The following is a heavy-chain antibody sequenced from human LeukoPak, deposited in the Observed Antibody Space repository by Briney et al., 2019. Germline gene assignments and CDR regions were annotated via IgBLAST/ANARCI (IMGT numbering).Heavy chain of an antibody. CDR2: IKQDGSEK. Sequence: GGSLRLSCAASGCTFSSYWMSWVRQAPGKGLEWVANIKQDGSEKYYVDSVKGRFTISRDNAKNSLYLQMNSLRAEDTAVYYCARDRYGGYARVDYWGQGTLVTVSS. V-gene: IGHV3-7*01. J-gene: IGHJ4*02. CDR1: GCTFSSYW. D-gene: IGHD5-12*01. CDR3: ARDRYGGYARVDY.